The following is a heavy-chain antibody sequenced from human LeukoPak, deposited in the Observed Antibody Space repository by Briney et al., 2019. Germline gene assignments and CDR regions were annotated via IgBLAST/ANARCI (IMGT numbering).Heavy chain of an antibody. CDR3: ARSSDYGDYD. CDR1: GGSVNSGGYY. D-gene: IGHD4-17*01. J-gene: IGHJ4*02. Sequence: SQTLSLTCTVSGGSVNSGGYYWTWIRQHPGKGLEWLGYIYYSGRTYYNPSLKSRITISLDTSKNQFSLNLTSVSAADTAFYFCARSSDYGDYDWGQATLITVSS. CDR2: IYYSGRT. V-gene: IGHV4-31*03.